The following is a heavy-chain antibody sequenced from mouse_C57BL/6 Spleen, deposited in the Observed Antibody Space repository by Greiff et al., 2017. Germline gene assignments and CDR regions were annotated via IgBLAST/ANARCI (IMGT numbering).Heavy chain of an antibody. CDR2: INYDGSST. D-gene: IGHD1-1*01. V-gene: IGHV5-16*01. CDR1: GFTFSDYY. J-gene: IGHJ3*01. CDR3: ALYYYGSSYGFAY. Sequence: EVQLVESEGGLVQPGSSMKLSCTASGFTFSDYYMAWVRQVPEKGLEWVANINYDGSSTYYLDSLKSRFIISRDNAQNILYLQMSSLKSEDTATYYCALYYYGSSYGFAYWGQGTLVTVSA.